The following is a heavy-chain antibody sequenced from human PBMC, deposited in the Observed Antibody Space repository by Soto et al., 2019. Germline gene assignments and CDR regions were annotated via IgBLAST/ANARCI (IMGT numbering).Heavy chain of an antibody. CDR3: AIDYYDVLSYYYMDV. D-gene: IGHD3-9*01. Sequence: QVQLVQSGAEVKKPGASVKVSCKASGYTFTSYAMHWVRQAPGQRLEWMGWINAGNGNTKYSQKFQGRVTITRDTSARTAYMELSSLRSEDTAVYYCAIDYYDVLSYYYMDVWGNGTTVTVSS. CDR2: INAGNGNT. J-gene: IGHJ6*03. CDR1: GYTFTSYA. V-gene: IGHV1-3*01.